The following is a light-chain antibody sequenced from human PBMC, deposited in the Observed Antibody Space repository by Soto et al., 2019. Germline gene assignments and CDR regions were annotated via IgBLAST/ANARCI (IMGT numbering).Light chain of an antibody. CDR3: QQYNSSPWT. J-gene: IGKJ1*01. V-gene: IGKV1-5*01. Sequence: DIQMTQSPSTLSASVGDRVTITCRASQSISSWLAWYQQKPGKAPKLLIYDASSLESGVPSRFSGSGSGTEFTLTMSSLQPDDFATYYCQQYNSSPWTFGQGTKVDIK. CDR1: QSISSW. CDR2: DAS.